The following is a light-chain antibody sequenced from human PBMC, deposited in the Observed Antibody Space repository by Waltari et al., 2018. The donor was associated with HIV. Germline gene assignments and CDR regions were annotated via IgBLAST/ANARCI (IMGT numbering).Light chain of an antibody. CDR2: GAS. CDR1: QSVTSRF. Sequence: EIVLTQSPDTLYLSPGDRATLSCRASQSVTSRFLAWFQQKRGQAPRLLIYGASSRARGVPDRFSGGGSGTDFTLTISRLEPEDFAVYYCLQYGSSTYTFGQGTKLDMK. CDR3: LQYGSSTYT. J-gene: IGKJ2*01. V-gene: IGKV3-20*01.